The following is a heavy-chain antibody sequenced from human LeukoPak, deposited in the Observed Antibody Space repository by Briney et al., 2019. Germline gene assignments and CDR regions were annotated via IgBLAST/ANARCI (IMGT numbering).Heavy chain of an antibody. V-gene: IGHV1-18*01. Sequence: ASVEVSCKASGYTFTSYGISWVRQAPGQGLEWMGWISAYNGNTNYAQKLQGRVTMTTDTSTSTAYMELRSLRSDDTAVYYCATSRQAIPRPGSFDYWGQGTLVTVSS. CDR3: ATSRQAIPRPGSFDY. CDR2: ISAYNGNT. CDR1: GYTFTSYG. D-gene: IGHD5-18*01. J-gene: IGHJ4*02.